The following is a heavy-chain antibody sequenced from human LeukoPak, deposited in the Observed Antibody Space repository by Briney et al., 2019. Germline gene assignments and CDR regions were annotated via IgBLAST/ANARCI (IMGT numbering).Heavy chain of an antibody. J-gene: IGHJ3*02. CDR2: IYYSGST. CDR3: ARPEQFGDAFDI. CDR1: GGSISSYY. V-gene: IGHV4-59*08. D-gene: IGHD3-10*01. Sequence: SETLSLTCTVSGGSISSYYWSWIRQPPGKGLEWIGYIYYSGSTNYNPSLKSRVTISVDTSKNQFSLKLSSVTAADTAVYYCARPEQFGDAFDIWGQGTMVTVSS.